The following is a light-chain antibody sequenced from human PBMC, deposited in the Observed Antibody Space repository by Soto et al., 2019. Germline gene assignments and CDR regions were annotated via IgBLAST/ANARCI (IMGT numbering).Light chain of an antibody. J-gene: IGKJ1*01. V-gene: IGKV3-15*01. Sequence: EIVMTQSPATLAGSPGETVTLSCRASQSLSGNLAWYQQKPGQAPRLLIFRASTRATGVPARFSGRGSGTEFTLTLSGLQSEDFAVYYCQQYSKSPPWTFGPGTKVEIK. CDR3: QQYSKSPPWT. CDR2: RAS. CDR1: QSLSGN.